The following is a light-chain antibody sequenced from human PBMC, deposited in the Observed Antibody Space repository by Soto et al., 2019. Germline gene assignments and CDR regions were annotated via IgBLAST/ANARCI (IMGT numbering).Light chain of an antibody. CDR3: SSYTSSSTPGV. V-gene: IGLV2-14*01. J-gene: IGLJ3*02. CDR1: SSDVGGYNY. Sequence: QWSLSQPASVSGSPGQSITISCTGTSSDVGGYNYVSWYQQHPGKAPKLMIYDVSNRPSGVSYRFSGSKSGNTASLTISGLQAEDEADYYCSSYTSSSTPGVFGGGTKVTVL. CDR2: DVS.